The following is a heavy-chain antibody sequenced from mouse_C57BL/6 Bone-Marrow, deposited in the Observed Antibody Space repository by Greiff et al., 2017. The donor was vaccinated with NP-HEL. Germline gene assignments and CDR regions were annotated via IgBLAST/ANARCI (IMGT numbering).Heavy chain of an antibody. J-gene: IGHJ1*03. Sequence: VQLQQSGAELARPGASVKLSCKASGYTFTSYGISWVKQRTGQGLEWIGELHPRSGNTYYNEKFKGKATLTADKSSSTAYMELRSLTSEDSAVYFCAEYWYFDVWGTGTTVTVSS. CDR2: LHPRSGNT. CDR3: AEYWYFDV. CDR1: GYTFTSYG. V-gene: IGHV1-81*01.